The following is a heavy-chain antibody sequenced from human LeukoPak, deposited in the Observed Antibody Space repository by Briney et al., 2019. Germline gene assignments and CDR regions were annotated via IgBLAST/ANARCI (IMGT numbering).Heavy chain of an antibody. J-gene: IGHJ6*03. Sequence: GGSLRLSCAASGFTFSSYGMSWVRRAPGKGLEWVANIKQDGSEKYYVDSVKGRFTISRDNAKNSLYLQMNSLRAEDTAVYYCARVAVAYSSGWYLYYYYYMDVWGKGTTVTVSS. D-gene: IGHD6-19*01. CDR1: GFTFSSYG. CDR3: ARVAVAYSSGWYLYYYYYMDV. CDR2: IKQDGSEK. V-gene: IGHV3-7*01.